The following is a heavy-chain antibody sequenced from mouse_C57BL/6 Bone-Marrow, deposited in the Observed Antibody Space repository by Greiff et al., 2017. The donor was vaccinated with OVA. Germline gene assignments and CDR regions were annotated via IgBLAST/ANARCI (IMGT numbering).Heavy chain of an antibody. CDR3: ARYDGYYVDY. J-gene: IGHJ2*01. CDR2: IYPRDGST. D-gene: IGHD2-3*01. CDR1: GYTFTSYD. Sequence: VHLVESGPELVKPGASVKLSCKASGYTFTSYDINWVKQRPGQGLEWIGWIYPRDGSTKYNEKFKGKATLTVDTSSSTAYMELHSLTSEDSAVYFCARYDGYYVDYWGKGTTLTVSS. V-gene: IGHV1-85*01.